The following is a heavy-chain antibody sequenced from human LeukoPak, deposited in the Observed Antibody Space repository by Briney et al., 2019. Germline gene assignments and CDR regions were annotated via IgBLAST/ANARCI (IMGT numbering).Heavy chain of an antibody. CDR3: GKFRANWGLAF. CDR1: GFTVSDSY. D-gene: IGHD7-27*01. V-gene: IGHV3-66*02. Sequence: GESLRLSCAGSGFTVSDSYMTWVRQAPGKGLECVSVIYARGDTHYADSVKGRFTLSRDNSKNTLNLQIDSLRPEDTAVYYCGKFRANWGLAFWGRGTLVTVSS. J-gene: IGHJ1*01. CDR2: IYARGDT.